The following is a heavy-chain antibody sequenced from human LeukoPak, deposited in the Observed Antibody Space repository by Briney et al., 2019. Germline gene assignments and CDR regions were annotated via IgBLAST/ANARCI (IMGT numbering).Heavy chain of an antibody. CDR3: ARRYFDY. CDR1: GFIFSTYA. V-gene: IGHV3-64D*09. J-gene: IGHJ4*02. CDR2: ISTNGGST. Sequence: PGGSLRLSCLASGFIFSTYAMHWVRQAPGKGLEYVSAISTNGGSTYYTDSVRGRFTISRDNSKNTLYLQMSSLRVEDTAVYYCARRYFDYWGQGTLVTVSS.